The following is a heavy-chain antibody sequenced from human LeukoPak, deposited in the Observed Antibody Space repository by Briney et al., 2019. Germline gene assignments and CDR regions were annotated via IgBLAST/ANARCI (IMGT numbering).Heavy chain of an antibody. V-gene: IGHV3-66*01. CDR2: IYSDGST. Sequence: GGSLRLSCAGSGFTVSSNYMSWVRQAPGKGLEWVSVIYSDGSTYYADSVKGRFIISRDNSKNTLYLQINSLRAEDTAVYYCAGAGAAAGPFDYWGQGTLVTVSS. D-gene: IGHD6-13*01. CDR3: AGAGAAAGPFDY. J-gene: IGHJ4*02. CDR1: GFTVSSNY.